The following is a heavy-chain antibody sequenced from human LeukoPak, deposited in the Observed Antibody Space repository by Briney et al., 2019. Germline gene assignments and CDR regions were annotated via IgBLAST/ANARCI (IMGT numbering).Heavy chain of an antibody. CDR2: INHSGST. CDR3: AMDYYDSSGYYLNY. Sequence: PSETLSLTCAVYGGSFSGYYWSWIRQPPGKGLEWIGEINHSGSTNYNPSLKSRVTISVDTSKNQFSLKLSSVTAADTAVHYCAMDYYDSSGYYLNYWGQGTLVTVSS. J-gene: IGHJ4*02. D-gene: IGHD3-22*01. CDR1: GGSFSGYY. V-gene: IGHV4-34*01.